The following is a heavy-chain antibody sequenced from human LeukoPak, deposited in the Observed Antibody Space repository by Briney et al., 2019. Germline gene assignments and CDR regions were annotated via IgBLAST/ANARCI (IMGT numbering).Heavy chain of an antibody. CDR1: GFTFSSSA. CDR2: ISYDGSNK. V-gene: IGHV3-30-3*01. Sequence: GRSLRLSGAVAGFTFSSSARHWVRQAPGKGLEWVALISYDGSNKYYADSVKGRFTISRDNSKKTLYLQVNSLRAEDTAVYYCARDSRYIVVVPTAIPPNYYRDYWGQGTLVTVSS. D-gene: IGHD2-2*01. J-gene: IGHJ4*02. CDR3: ARDSRYIVVVPTAIPPNYYRDY.